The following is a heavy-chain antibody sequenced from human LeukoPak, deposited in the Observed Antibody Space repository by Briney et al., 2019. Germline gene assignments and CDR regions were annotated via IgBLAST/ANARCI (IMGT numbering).Heavy chain of an antibody. V-gene: IGHV4-39*07. CDR1: GGSISSGSYY. D-gene: IGHD6-13*01. J-gene: IGHJ4*02. CDR2: IYYSGST. CDR3: ASSSSWYEDYFDY. Sequence: SQTLSLTCTVSGGSISSGSYYWGWIRQPPGKGLEWIGSIYYSGSTYYNPSLKSRVTISVDTSKNQFSLKLSSVTAADTAVYYCASSSSWYEDYFDYWGQGTLVTVSS.